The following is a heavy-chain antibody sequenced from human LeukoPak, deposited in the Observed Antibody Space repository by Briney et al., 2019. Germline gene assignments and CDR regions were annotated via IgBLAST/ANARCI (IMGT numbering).Heavy chain of an antibody. CDR1: GFTFSSYW. J-gene: IGHJ6*02. D-gene: IGHD3-22*01. V-gene: IGHV3-66*01. CDR3: ARDYGYYDSSGYDGMDV. Sequence: GGSLRLSCVASGFTFSSYWMHWVRQDPRKGLEWVSVIYSGGSTYYADSVKGRFTISRDNSKNTLYLQMNSLRAEDTAVYYCARDYGYYDSSGYDGMDVWGQGTTVTVSS. CDR2: IYSGGST.